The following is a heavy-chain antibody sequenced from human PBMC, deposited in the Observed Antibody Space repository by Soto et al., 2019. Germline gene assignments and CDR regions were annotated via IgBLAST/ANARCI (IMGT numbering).Heavy chain of an antibody. D-gene: IGHD4-17*01. J-gene: IGHJ4*02. Sequence: DVQLLESGGGLVHPGGSLRLSCAASGFTFSLYAMNWVRQAPGKGLEWVSGISDSGGSTYHADSVRGRFTISRDNSKNTLYLQMNYLRAEDTAIYYCAKATTVKGGLFDYWGQGTLVTVSS. CDR1: GFTFSLYA. CDR3: AKATTVKGGLFDY. V-gene: IGHV3-23*01. CDR2: ISDSGGST.